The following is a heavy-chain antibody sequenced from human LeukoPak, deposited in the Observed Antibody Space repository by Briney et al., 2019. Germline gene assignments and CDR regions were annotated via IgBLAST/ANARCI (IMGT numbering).Heavy chain of an antibody. J-gene: IGHJ4*02. CDR2: IKQDGSEK. CDR1: GFTFSSYS. CDR3: ARMYNWNDVDY. V-gene: IGHV3-7*01. D-gene: IGHD1-20*01. Sequence: GGSLRLSCAASGFTFSSYSMNWVRQAPGKGLEWVANIKQDGSEKYYVDSVKGRFTISRDNAKNSLYLQMNSLRAEDTAVYYCARMYNWNDVDYWGQGTLVTVSS.